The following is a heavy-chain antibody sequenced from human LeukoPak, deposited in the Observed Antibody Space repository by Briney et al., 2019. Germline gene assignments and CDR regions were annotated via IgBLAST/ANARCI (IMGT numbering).Heavy chain of an antibody. D-gene: IGHD3-22*01. V-gene: IGHV4-39*07. CDR2: IYYSGST. CDR3: AQYYYDSSGYYGVFDY. J-gene: IGHJ4*02. CDR1: GGSISSSSYY. Sequence: SETLSLTCTVSGGSISSSSYYWGWIRQPPGKGLEWIGSIYYSGSTYYNPSLKSRVTISVDTSKNQFSLKLSSVTAADTAVYYCAQYYYDSSGYYGVFDYWGQGTLVTVSS.